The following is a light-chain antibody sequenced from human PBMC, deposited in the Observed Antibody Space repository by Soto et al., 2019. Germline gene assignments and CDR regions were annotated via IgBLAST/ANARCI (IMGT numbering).Light chain of an antibody. Sequence: AIRMTQSPSSLSASTGDRVTITCRASQGISSYLAWYQQKPGKAPKLLIYAASTLQSGVPSRFSGSGSGTDFTLIISCLQSEDFAIYYCQQYYSYPRTFGQGTKVEIK. J-gene: IGKJ1*01. V-gene: IGKV1-8*01. CDR2: AAS. CDR3: QQYYSYPRT. CDR1: QGISSY.